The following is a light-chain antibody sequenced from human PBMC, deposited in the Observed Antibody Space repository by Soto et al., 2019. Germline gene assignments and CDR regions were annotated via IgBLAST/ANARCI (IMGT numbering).Light chain of an antibody. J-gene: IGKJ4*01. Sequence: DIQLTQSPSFLSASVGDRVTITCRASQGISSFLAWYQQKPGKAPNLLIYAASTLQSGVPSRFSGSGSGTEFTLTISSLQPEDFATYYCQQLNSLPLTCDGGTKVEIK. CDR1: QGISSF. CDR2: AAS. V-gene: IGKV1-9*01. CDR3: QQLNSLPLT.